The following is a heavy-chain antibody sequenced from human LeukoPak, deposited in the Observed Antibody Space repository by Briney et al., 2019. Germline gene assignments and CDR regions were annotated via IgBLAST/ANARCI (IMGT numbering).Heavy chain of an antibody. CDR2: INPNSGGT. V-gene: IGHV1-2*02. D-gene: IGHD3-10*01. J-gene: IGHJ6*02. CDR3: ARDTGYGSGSYYYYYYGMDV. Sequence: GASVKVSCKASGYTFSGYYMHWVRQAPGQGLEWMGWINPNSGGTNYAQKFQGRVTMTTDTSISTAYMELSRLRSDDTAVYYCARDTGYGSGSYYYYYYGMDVWGQGITVTVSS. CDR1: GYTFSGYY.